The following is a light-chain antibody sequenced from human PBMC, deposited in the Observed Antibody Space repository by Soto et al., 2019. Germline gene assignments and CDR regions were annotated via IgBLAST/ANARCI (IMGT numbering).Light chain of an antibody. CDR3: QQYDNLPT. CDR1: QDINNY. V-gene: IGKV1-33*01. CDR2: DAS. J-gene: IGKJ5*01. Sequence: DIQMTQSPSSLSASVGDRVTITCQASQDINNYLNWYQQKPGKAPKLLIYDASNLEAGVPSRFSGRGSGTHFSFTISRLQPEDIATYYCQQYDNLPTFGQGTRLEIK.